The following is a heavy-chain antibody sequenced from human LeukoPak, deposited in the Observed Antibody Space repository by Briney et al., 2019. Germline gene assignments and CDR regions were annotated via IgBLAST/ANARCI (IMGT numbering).Heavy chain of an antibody. D-gene: IGHD3-9*01. CDR1: GFTFSSYW. V-gene: IGHV3-7*04. CDR2: INQDGRVK. CDR3: ARVNYDILTGYLSYFDY. Sequence: GGSLRLSCAASGFTFSSYWMNWVRQAPGKGLEWVANINQDGRVKYYVDSVKGRFTISRDNAKNSLYLQMNSLRAEDTAVYYCARVNYDILTGYLSYFDYWGQGTLVTVSS. J-gene: IGHJ4*02.